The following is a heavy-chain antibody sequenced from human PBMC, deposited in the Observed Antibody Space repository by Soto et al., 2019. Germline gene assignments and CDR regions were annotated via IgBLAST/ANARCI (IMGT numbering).Heavy chain of an antibody. J-gene: IGHJ3*02. D-gene: IGHD6-19*01. Sequence: EMQLVESGGGLVQPGWSLRLSCAASGFIFEDYAMHWVREAPRKGLEWVSGISWNGGDIGYADSVKGRFTISRDNAKNSLYLQMNSLGVEGTALYYCAKDMRQWLVDAFDMWGQGPMVTFSS. CDR1: GFIFEDYA. CDR3: AKDMRQWLVDAFDM. CDR2: ISWNGGDI. V-gene: IGHV3-9*01.